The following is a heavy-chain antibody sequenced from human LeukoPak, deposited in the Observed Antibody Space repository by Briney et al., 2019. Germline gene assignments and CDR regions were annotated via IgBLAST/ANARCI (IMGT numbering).Heavy chain of an antibody. CDR3: ARDPIGYSYIDY. CDR2: INLEGSST. CDR1: GFTFSSYW. Sequence: PGGSLRLSCTISGFTFSSYWTHWVRQAPGKGLVWVSRINLEGSSTNYADSVKGRFTISRDNAKNTLYLQMNSLRAEDTALYYCARDPIGYSYIDYWGQGTLVTVSS. D-gene: IGHD5-18*01. J-gene: IGHJ4*02. V-gene: IGHV3-74*01.